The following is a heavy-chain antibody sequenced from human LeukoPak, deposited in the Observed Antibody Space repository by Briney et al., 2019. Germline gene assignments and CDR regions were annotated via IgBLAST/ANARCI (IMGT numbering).Heavy chain of an antibody. V-gene: IGHV3-23*01. D-gene: IGHD3-10*01. J-gene: IGHJ6*02. CDR3: AKSTARGIVRYYSMDV. CDR1: GFTVSSNY. Sequence: GGSLRLSCAASGFTVSSNYMSWVRQAPGKGLEWVSAISGSGGSTYFADSVKGRFTISRDNSKNTLYLQMNSLRAEDTAVYYCAKSTARGIVRYYSMDVWGQGTTVTVSS. CDR2: ISGSGGST.